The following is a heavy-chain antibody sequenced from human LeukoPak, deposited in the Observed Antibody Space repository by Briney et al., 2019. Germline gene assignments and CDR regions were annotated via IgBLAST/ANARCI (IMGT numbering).Heavy chain of an antibody. J-gene: IGHJ4*02. D-gene: IGHD3-10*01. Sequence: SETLSLTCAAYGGSFSGYYWSWIRQPPGKGLEWIGYIYYSGSTYYNPSLKSRVTISVDTSKNQFSLKLSSVTAADTAVYYCAREGGSGSIYYFDYWGQGTLVTVSS. CDR3: AREGGSGSIYYFDY. CDR1: GGSFSGYY. V-gene: IGHV4-30-4*08. CDR2: IYYSGST.